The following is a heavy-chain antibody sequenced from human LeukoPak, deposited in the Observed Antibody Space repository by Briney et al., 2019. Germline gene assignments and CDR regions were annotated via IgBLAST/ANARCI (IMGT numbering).Heavy chain of an antibody. CDR1: RFTSDDFG. CDR3: AKETDN. V-gene: IGHV3-43*02. Sequence: PGGSLRLSCATSRFTSDDFGIHWVRQAPGKGLEWVCFISADGTSTFYADSVRGRFTISRDNSKNSLYPQMNSLRTEDTAFYYCAKETDNWGQGTLVTVSS. CDR2: ISADGTST. J-gene: IGHJ4*02.